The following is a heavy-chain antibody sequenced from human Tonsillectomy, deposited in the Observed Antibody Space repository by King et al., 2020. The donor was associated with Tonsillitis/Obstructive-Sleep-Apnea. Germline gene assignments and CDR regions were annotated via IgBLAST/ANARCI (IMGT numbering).Heavy chain of an antibody. Sequence: EVQLVESGGDLVQPGGSLRLSCAASGFTFSSYAMSWVRQAPGKGLEWVSGISGSGGSTYYADSVKGRFTISRDNSKNTMYLQMNSLRAEDTAVYYCAKDIVVVVPASSSDYYAMDVWGQGTTVTVSS. CDR1: GFTFSSYA. V-gene: IGHV3-23*04. D-gene: IGHD2-15*01. CDR3: AKDIVVVVPASSSDYYAMDV. CDR2: ISGSGGST. J-gene: IGHJ6*02.